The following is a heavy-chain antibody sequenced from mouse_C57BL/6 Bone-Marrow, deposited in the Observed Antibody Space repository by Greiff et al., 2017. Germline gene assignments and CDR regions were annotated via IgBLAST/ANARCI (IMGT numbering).Heavy chain of an antibody. V-gene: IGHV14-4*01. Sequence: VQLQQSGAELVRPGASVKLSCTASGFNIKDDYIHWVKQRPEQGLEWIGWIDPENGDTEYASKFQGKATITADTSSNTAYLQLSSLTSEDTAVYYCTTGLRSYFDYWGQGTTLTVSS. CDR1: GFNIKDDY. CDR2: IDPENGDT. CDR3: TTGLRSYFDY. J-gene: IGHJ2*01. D-gene: IGHD1-1*01.